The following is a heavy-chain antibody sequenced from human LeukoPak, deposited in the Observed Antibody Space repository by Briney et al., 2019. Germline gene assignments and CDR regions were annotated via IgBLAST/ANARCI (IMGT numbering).Heavy chain of an antibody. CDR1: GGCISSGDYY. CDR3: ARESSGGVTVFDY. CDR2: IYYSGST. J-gene: IGHJ4*02. V-gene: IGHV4-30-4*01. D-gene: IGHD2-15*01. Sequence: SETLSLTCTVSGGCISSGDYYWSWIRQPPGKGLEWIGYIYYSGSTYYNPSLKSRVIISVDTSKNQFSLKLSSVTAADTAVYYCARESSGGVTVFDYWGQGTLVTVSS.